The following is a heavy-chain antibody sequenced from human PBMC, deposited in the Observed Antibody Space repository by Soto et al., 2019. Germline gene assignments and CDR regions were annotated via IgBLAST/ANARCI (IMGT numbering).Heavy chain of an antibody. CDR1: GGSVSSGDYY. J-gene: IGHJ3*02. CDR2: IYYSGTT. CDR3: ARAAIYCSSIRCYTGAFDI. Sequence: SSETLSLTCTVSGGSVSSGDYYWSWLRQHPGMGLEWLGYIYYSGTTFYTPSLKSRVTMSVDTSENQFSLRLTSVTAADTAVYYCARAAIYCSSIRCYTGAFDIWGQGTMVTVSS. V-gene: IGHV4-31*03. D-gene: IGHD2-2*02.